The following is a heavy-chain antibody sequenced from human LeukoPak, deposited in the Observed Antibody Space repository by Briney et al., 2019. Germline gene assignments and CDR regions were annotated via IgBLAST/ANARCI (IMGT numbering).Heavy chain of an antibody. D-gene: IGHD3-3*01. V-gene: IGHV7-4-1*02. CDR1: GYIFTGYY. J-gene: IGHJ6*02. Sequence: ASVKVSCKASGYIFTGYYIHWVRQAPGQGLEWMGWINTNTGNPTYAQGFTGRFVFSLDTSVSTAYLQISSLKAEDTAVYYCAREGSLLARRLYYYYGLDVWGQGTTVTVSS. CDR2: INTNTGNP. CDR3: AREGSLLARRLYYYYGLDV.